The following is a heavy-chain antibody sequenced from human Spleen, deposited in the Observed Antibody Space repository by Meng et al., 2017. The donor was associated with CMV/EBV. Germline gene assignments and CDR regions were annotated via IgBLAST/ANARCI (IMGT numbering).Heavy chain of an antibody. V-gene: IGHV3-53*01. J-gene: IGHJ4*02. CDR2: IYSGGST. Sequence: GGSLRLSCAASGLTVSNYHMSWVRQAPGKGLEWVSVIYSGGSTYYADSVKGRFTVSRDNSKNTLYLQMNSLRAEDTAVYYCASGYSSGGSCPLDYWGQGTLVTVSS. CDR3: ASGYSSGGSCPLDY. D-gene: IGHD2-15*01. CDR1: GLTVSNYH.